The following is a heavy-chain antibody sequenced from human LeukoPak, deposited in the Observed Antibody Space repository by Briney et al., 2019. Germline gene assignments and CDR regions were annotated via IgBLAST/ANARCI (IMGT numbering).Heavy chain of an antibody. V-gene: IGHV3-23*01. CDR2: ITASGGNT. CDR3: ARDRFGGYCSGGSCYGGNYFDY. CDR1: GLVPGFSFSSYA. Sequence: PGGSLRLSCEVPGLVPGFSFSSYAMSWVRQVPGKGLEWVSVITASGGNTYYADSVKGRFTISRDNAKNSLYLQMNSLRAEDTAVYYCARDRFGGYCSGGSCYGGNYFDYWGQGTLVTVSS. J-gene: IGHJ4*02. D-gene: IGHD2-15*01.